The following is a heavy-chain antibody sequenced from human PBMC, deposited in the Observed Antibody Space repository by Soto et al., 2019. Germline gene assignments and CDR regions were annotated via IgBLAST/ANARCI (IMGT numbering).Heavy chain of an antibody. CDR1: GGSISSGDYY. J-gene: IGHJ6*02. D-gene: IGHD3-10*01. CDR2: IYYSGST. V-gene: IGHV4-30-4*01. CDR3: ARDRGIGSYYGMDV. Sequence: SETLSLTCTVSGGSISSGDYYWSWIRQPPGKGLDWIGYIYYSGSTYYNPSLKSRVTISVDTSKNQFSLKLSSVTAADTAVYYCARDRGIGSYYGMDVWGQGTTVTVS.